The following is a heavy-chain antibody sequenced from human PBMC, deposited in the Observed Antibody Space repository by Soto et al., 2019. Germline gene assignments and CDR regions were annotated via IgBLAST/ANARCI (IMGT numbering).Heavy chain of an antibody. V-gene: IGHV3-23*01. J-gene: IGHJ4*02. CDR2: ISGSGGST. CDR3: AKLXSGHXCTXGVCLLYYCDY. D-gene: IGHD2-8*01. CDR1: GFTFNNYA. Sequence: EVQXLESGGGLVQPGGSLRLSCAASGFTFNNYAMSWVRQAPGKGLEWVSAISGSGGSTHYADSVKGRXTISXDNXXXXXXXXXXXXXXXXXXXYYCAKLXSGHXCTXGVCLLYYCDYWGQGAQVTVSS.